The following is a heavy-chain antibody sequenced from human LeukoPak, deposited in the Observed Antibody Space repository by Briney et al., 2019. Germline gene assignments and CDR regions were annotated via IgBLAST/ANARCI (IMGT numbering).Heavy chain of an antibody. CDR3: VSYSGSYGD. Sequence: GGSLRLSCAASGFTFSSYWMHWVRQAPGKGLVWVSRINSDGSSASYADSVKGRFTISRDNAKNTLYLQMNSLRAEDTAVYYCVSYSGSYGDWGQGTLVTVSS. CDR1: GFTFSSYW. V-gene: IGHV3-74*01. D-gene: IGHD1-26*01. CDR2: INSDGSSA. J-gene: IGHJ4*02.